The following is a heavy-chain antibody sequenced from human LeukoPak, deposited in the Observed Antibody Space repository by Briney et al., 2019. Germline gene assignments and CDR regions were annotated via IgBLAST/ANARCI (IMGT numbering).Heavy chain of an antibody. CDR2: ISGYNGNT. V-gene: IGHV1-18*01. CDR1: GYSFTSYG. J-gene: IGHJ4*02. D-gene: IGHD2-2*01. Sequence: ASVKVSCKASGYSFTSYGISWVRQAPGRGLEWMGWISGYNGNTNYAQKLQGRVTMTTDTSTSTAYMELRSLRSDDTAVYYCARDSEGIVVVPAAMDLDYWGQGTLSPSPQ. CDR3: ARDSEGIVVVPAAMDLDY.